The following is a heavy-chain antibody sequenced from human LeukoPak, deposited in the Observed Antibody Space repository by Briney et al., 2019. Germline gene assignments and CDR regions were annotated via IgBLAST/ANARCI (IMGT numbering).Heavy chain of an antibody. D-gene: IGHD3-3*01. CDR1: GFTFSSYA. CDR2: ISYDGSNK. Sequence: GGSLRLSCAASGFTFSSYAMHWVRQAPGKGLEWVAVISYDGSNKYYADSVKGRFTISRDNSKNTLYLQMNSLRAEDTAVYYCAREAGITIFGVDTDAFDIWGQGTMVTVSS. CDR3: AREAGITIFGVDTDAFDI. V-gene: IGHV3-30-3*01. J-gene: IGHJ3*02.